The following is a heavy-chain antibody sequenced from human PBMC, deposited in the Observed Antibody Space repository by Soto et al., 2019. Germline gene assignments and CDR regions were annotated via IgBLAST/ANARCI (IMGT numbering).Heavy chain of an antibody. CDR3: AKWGEVSHNHGGNYYYGMDV. Sequence: QVQLVESGGGVVQPGTSLRLSCAASGFTFGNYGMHWVRQPPGKGLEWISSILYDGSDKYYADSVKGRFTISRDGSKNTLYLQMDSLRHEDTAVYYCAKWGEVSHNHGGNYYYGMDVWGQGTTVTVSS. V-gene: IGHV3-30*18. D-gene: IGHD3-16*01. CDR2: ILYDGSDK. J-gene: IGHJ6*02. CDR1: GFTFGNYG.